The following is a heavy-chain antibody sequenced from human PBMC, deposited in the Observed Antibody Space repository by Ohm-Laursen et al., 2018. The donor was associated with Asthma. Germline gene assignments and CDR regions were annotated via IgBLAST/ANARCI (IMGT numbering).Heavy chain of an antibody. D-gene: IGHD5-18*01. CDR3: AREERGYSYGLDY. V-gene: IGHV3-30-3*01. CDR1: GFTFSSYA. CDR2: ISYDGSNK. J-gene: IGHJ4*02. Sequence: RSLRLSCSAPGFTFSSYAMHWVRQAPGKGLEWVAVISYDGSNKYYADSVKGRFTISRDNSKNTLYLQMNSLRAEDTAVYYCAREERGYSYGLDYWGQGTLVTVSS.